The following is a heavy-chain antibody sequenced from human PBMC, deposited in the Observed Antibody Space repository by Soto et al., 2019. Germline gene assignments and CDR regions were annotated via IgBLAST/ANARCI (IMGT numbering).Heavy chain of an antibody. CDR3: AKAVMITFGGVIVPDAFDI. CDR1: GFTFSSYA. J-gene: IGHJ3*02. CDR2: ISGSGGRT. Sequence: GGSLRLSCAVSGFTFSSYAMNWVRQAPWKGLEWVSVISGSGGRTYYADSVKGRFTSSRDNTKNTLYLQMNSLRAEDTAVYYCAKAVMITFGGVIVPDAFDIWGQGTMVTVSS. V-gene: IGHV3-23*01. D-gene: IGHD3-16*02.